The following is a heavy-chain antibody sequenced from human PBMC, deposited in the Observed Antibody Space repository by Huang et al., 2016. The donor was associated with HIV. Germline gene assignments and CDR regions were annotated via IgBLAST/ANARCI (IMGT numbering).Heavy chain of an antibody. J-gene: IGHJ4*02. CDR2: ISKIRSPI. CDR3: ARGMGASWFAY. Sequence: EVQLVESGGGLVQPGGSLRFSCAASGFTFSSETMNWVRQAPGKGLEWLSYISKIRSPIYYSDYVKGRFTISRDNAKNALYLQMNSLRDEDTAVYYCARGMGASWFAYWGQGALVTVSS. CDR1: GFTFSSET. V-gene: IGHV3-48*02. D-gene: IGHD1-26*01.